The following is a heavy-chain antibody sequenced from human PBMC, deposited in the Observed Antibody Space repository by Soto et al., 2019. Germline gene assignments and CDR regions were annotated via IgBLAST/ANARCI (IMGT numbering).Heavy chain of an antibody. CDR2: IYYSGST. CDR1: GGSISSYY. Sequence: PSETLSLTCTVSGGSISSYYWSWIRQPPGKGLEWIGYIYYSGSTNYNPSLKSRVTISVDTSKNQFSLKLSSVTAADTAVYYCARVSLWFGVDYWGQGTLVTVS. CDR3: ARVSLWFGVDY. J-gene: IGHJ4*02. V-gene: IGHV4-59*01. D-gene: IGHD3-10*01.